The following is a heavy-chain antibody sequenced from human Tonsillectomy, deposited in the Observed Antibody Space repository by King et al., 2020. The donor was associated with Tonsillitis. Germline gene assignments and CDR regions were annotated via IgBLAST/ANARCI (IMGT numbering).Heavy chain of an antibody. CDR1: GFTFSNAW. CDR3: TTDPSLTTVTREDAFDI. J-gene: IGHJ3*02. Sequence: VQLVESGGGLVKPGGSLRLSCAASGFTFSNAWMSWVRQAPGKGLEWVGRIKSKTDGGTTDYAAPVKGRFTISRDDSKNTLYLQMNSMKTEDTAFYYCTTDPSLTTVTREDAFDIWGQGTMVTVSS. CDR2: IKSKTDGGTT. V-gene: IGHV3-15*01. D-gene: IGHD4-17*01.